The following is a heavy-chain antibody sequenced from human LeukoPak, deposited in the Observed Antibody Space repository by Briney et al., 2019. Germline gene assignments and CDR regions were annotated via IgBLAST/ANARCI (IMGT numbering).Heavy chain of an antibody. CDR2: ISYDGNTI. J-gene: IGHJ4*02. Sequence: GGSLRLSCASSGFTFSNYAMHWVRQAPGKGLEWVAVISYDGNTIFYRDSVKGRFTISRDNSKSTLYLQIHSLWAEDTAVYYCARRAGAYSHPYDYWGQGTLVTVSS. CDR3: ARRAGAYSHPYDY. V-gene: IGHV3-30*04. CDR1: GFTFSNYA. D-gene: IGHD4/OR15-4a*01.